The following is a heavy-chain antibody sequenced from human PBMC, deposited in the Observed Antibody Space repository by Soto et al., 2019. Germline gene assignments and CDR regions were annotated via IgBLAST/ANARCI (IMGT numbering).Heavy chain of an antibody. V-gene: IGHV1-18*01. Sequence: GASVKGSSKGSCFTLSNHGINWGRPALGQGLEWMGWISAYNGNTNYAQKLQGRVTMTTDTSTSTAYMELRSLRSDDTAVYYCARTYYYDSNALDIWGQGTMVTVSS. J-gene: IGHJ3*02. CDR1: CFTLSNHG. CDR2: ISAYNGNT. CDR3: ARTYYYDSNALDI. D-gene: IGHD3-22*01.